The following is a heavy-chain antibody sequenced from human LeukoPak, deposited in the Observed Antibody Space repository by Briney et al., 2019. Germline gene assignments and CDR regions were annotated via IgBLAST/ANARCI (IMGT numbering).Heavy chain of an antibody. CDR3: ARAEEMATMLFDY. D-gene: IGHD5-24*01. CDR1: GFTFSSYE. V-gene: IGHV3-48*03. CDR2: ISSSGSTI. J-gene: IGHJ4*02. Sequence: GGSLRLSCAASGFTFSSYEMNWVRQAPGKGLEWVSYISSSGSTIYYADSVKGRFTISRDNAKNSLYLQMNSLRAEDTAVYYCARAEEMATMLFDYWGQGTLVTVSS.